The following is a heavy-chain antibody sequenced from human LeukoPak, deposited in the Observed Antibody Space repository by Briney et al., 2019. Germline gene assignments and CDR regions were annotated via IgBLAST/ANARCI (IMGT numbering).Heavy chain of an antibody. Sequence: SVKVSCKTSGGTFTSHAITWVRQAPGQGLEWMAGFIPIYGSASYAQKFQGRVTVTSEESTRTVYMALSSLTSEDTAVYYCAGFFYDESPEAFDLWGQGTMVTVSS. CDR1: GGTFTSHA. J-gene: IGHJ3*01. V-gene: IGHV1-69*13. CDR2: FIPIYGSA. D-gene: IGHD2/OR15-2a*01. CDR3: AGFFYDESPEAFDL.